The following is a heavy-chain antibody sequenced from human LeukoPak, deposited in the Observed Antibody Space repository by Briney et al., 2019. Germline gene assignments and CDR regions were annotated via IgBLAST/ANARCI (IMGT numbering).Heavy chain of an antibody. Sequence: GGSLRLFCVGSGFTFSTYAMSWVRQPAGKGPQWVAGMSGNGGVKYYADFVKGRFAISRDNSKNTLFLQMNTLRAEDTAIYYCAKDPTAVLASFDLWGQGTLVTVSS. CDR2: MSGNGGVK. CDR3: AKDPTAVLASFDL. D-gene: IGHD2-8*02. J-gene: IGHJ3*01. V-gene: IGHV3-23*01. CDR1: GFTFSTYA.